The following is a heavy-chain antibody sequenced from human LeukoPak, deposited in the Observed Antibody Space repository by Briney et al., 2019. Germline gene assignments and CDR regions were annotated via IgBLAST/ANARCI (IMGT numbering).Heavy chain of an antibody. J-gene: IGHJ4*02. CDR3: ARVLARYCSSTSCYPFDY. Sequence: PGGSLRLSCAASGFTFRCYSMKWVRQAPGKGLEWVSSIYSSSSYIYYADSVKGRFTISRDNAKNSLYLQMNSLRAEDTAVYYCARVLARYCSSTSCYPFDYWGQGTLVTVSS. D-gene: IGHD2-2*01. V-gene: IGHV3-21*01. CDR2: IYSSSSYI. CDR1: GFTFRCYS.